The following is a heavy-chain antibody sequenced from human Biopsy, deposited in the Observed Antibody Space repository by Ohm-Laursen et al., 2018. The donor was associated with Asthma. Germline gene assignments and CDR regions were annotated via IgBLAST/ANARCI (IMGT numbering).Heavy chain of an antibody. Sequence: SVKVSCKPSGYTFNSAGITWVRQAPGQGLEWMGWISVYNGNTKVAQKLQDRVTMITDTSTSTAYVELRGLRSDDTAVYFCARAVDYSHYYGIDVWSQGTTVTVS. D-gene: IGHD3-10*01. V-gene: IGHV1-18*01. J-gene: IGHJ6*02. CDR1: GYTFNSAG. CDR2: ISVYNGNT. CDR3: ARAVDYSHYYGIDV.